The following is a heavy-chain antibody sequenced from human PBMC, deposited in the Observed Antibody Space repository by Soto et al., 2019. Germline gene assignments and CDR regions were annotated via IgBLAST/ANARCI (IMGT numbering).Heavy chain of an antibody. V-gene: IGHV4-31*01. D-gene: IGHD3-16*01. J-gene: IGHJ4*02. CDR3: AADRVMLTFGGASEEGAVGS. CDR1: GDSITSGVHY. CDR2: ILYSGPT. Sequence: QVQLQESGPGLVKPSQTLSLTCTVSGDSITSGVHYWSWIRQLPGKGLEWIGYILYSGPTYYNPSLSWLVTLSVDTPKSQFSLTLTPVTAADTPVFSCAADRVMLTFGGASEEGAVGSWGQGSLVSVSS.